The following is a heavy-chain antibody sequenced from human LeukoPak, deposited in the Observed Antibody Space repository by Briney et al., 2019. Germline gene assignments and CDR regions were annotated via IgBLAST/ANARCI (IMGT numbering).Heavy chain of an antibody. D-gene: IGHD4-17*01. V-gene: IGHV3-74*01. J-gene: IGHJ4*02. CDR2: INTDGSST. Sequence: GGPLRLSCAASGFTFSSYWMHWVRQAPGKGLVWVSRINTDGSSTSYADSVKGRFTISRDNAKNTLYLQMNSLRAEDTAVYYCARGPPLDYGDYFPFDYWGQGTLVTVSS. CDR3: ARGPPLDYGDYFPFDY. CDR1: GFTFSSYW.